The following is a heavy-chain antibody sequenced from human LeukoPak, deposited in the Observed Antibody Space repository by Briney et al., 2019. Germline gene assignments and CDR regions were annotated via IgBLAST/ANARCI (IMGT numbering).Heavy chain of an antibody. V-gene: IGHV4-31*03. J-gene: IGHJ6*02. CDR3: ARAAADPPYYYYGMDV. CDR1: GGSISSGGYG. D-gene: IGHD6-25*01. Sequence: SQTLSLTCTVSGGSISSGGYGGSWVRQHRGKGLEWIGYIYYSGSTYYNPSLKSRISISVNTSNTQFSLKLSSLTAADTAVYYCARAAADPPYYYYGMDVWGQGTTVTVSS. CDR2: IYYSGST.